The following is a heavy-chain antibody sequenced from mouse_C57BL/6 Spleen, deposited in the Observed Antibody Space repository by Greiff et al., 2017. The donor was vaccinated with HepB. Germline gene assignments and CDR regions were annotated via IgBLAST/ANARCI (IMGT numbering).Heavy chain of an antibody. CDR2: IDPETGGT. J-gene: IGHJ3*01. CDR3: TRGYRPNWFAY. CDR1: GYTFTDYE. D-gene: IGHD2-14*01. V-gene: IGHV1-15*01. Sequence: QVQLQQSGAELVRPGASVTLSCKASGYTFTDYEMHWVKQTPVHGLEWIGAIDPETGGTAYNQKFKGKAILTADKSSSTAYMELRSLTSEDSAVYYCTRGYRPNWFAYWGQGTLVTVSA.